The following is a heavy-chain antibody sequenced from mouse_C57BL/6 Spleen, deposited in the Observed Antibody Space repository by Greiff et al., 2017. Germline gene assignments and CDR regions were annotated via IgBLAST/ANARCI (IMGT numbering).Heavy chain of an antibody. CDR1: GYSITSGYY. CDR2: ISYDGSN. D-gene: IGHD2-4*01. J-gene: IGHJ3*01. CDR3: AKSPYYDYDRFAY. Sequence: EVQRVESGPGLVKPSQSLSLTCSVTGYSITSGYYWNWIRQFPGNKLEWMGYISYDGSNNYNPSLKNRISITRDTSKNQFFLKLNSVTTEDTATYYCAKSPYYDYDRFAYWGQGTLVTVSA. V-gene: IGHV3-6*01.